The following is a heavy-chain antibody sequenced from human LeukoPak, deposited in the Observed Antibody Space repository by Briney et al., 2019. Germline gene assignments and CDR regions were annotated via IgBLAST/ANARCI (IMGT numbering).Heavy chain of an antibody. D-gene: IGHD3-9*01. Sequence: GGSLRLSYAASGFTFDDYGMSWVRQAPGKGLEWVSGINWNGGSTGYADSVKGRFTISRDNAKNSLYLQMNSLRAEHTALYYCARESYDILTGYYNVDYWGQGTLVTVSS. J-gene: IGHJ4*02. CDR2: INWNGGST. V-gene: IGHV3-20*03. CDR1: GFTFDDYG. CDR3: ARESYDILTGYYNVDY.